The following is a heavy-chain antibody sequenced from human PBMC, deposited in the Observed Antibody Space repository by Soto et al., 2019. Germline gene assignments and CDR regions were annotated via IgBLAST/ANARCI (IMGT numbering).Heavy chain of an antibody. CDR2: ISSSSSYI. CDR3: ARMGRGFGEYYYYGMDV. J-gene: IGHJ6*02. D-gene: IGHD3-10*01. CDR1: GVTFSSDS. Sequence: GGSLRLSCAASGVTFSSDSMNWVRQAPGKGLEWVSSISSSSSYIYYADSVKGRFTIYRDNAKNSLYLQMNSLRAEDTAVYYCARMGRGFGEYYYYGMDVWGQGTTVTVSS. V-gene: IGHV3-21*01.